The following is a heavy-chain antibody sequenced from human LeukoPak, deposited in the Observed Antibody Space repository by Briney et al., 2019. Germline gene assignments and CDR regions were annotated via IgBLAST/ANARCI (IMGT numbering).Heavy chain of an antibody. Sequence: GESLKISCKGSGYSFTSYWIGWVRQMPGKGLEWMGIIYPGDSDTRYSPSFQGQVTISADKSISTAYLQWSSLKASDTAMYYCARGDCSGGSCLDAFDIWGQGTMVTVSS. CDR1: GYSFTSYW. J-gene: IGHJ3*02. V-gene: IGHV5-51*01. CDR3: ARGDCSGGSCLDAFDI. CDR2: IYPGDSDT. D-gene: IGHD2-15*01.